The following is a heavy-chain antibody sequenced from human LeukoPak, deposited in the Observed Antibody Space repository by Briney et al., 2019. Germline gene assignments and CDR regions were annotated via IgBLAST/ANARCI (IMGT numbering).Heavy chain of an antibody. CDR1: GGTFSSYA. D-gene: IGHD3-10*01. Sequence: GASVKVSCKAPGGTFSSYAISWVRQAPGQGLEWMGGIIPIFGTANYAQKFQGRVTITTDESTSTAYMELSSLRSEDTAVYYCARDYGSGSYMDVWGKGTTVTVSS. V-gene: IGHV1-69*05. J-gene: IGHJ6*03. CDR2: IIPIFGTA. CDR3: ARDYGSGSYMDV.